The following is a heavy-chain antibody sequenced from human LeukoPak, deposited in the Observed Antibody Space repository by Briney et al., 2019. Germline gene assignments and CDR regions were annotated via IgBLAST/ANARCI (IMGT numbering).Heavy chain of an antibody. Sequence: ASVKVSCKASRYTFSSYDVNWVREAAGQGLEWMGWMNPNTGRTGFAQKFQGRLTMTRDTSISTAYMELSSLRSEDTAVYYCARVVVPAAIKSNYYYYMDVWGKGTTVTVSS. V-gene: IGHV1-8*01. D-gene: IGHD2-2*01. CDR1: RYTFSSYD. J-gene: IGHJ6*03. CDR2: MNPNTGRT. CDR3: ARVVVPAAIKSNYYYYMDV.